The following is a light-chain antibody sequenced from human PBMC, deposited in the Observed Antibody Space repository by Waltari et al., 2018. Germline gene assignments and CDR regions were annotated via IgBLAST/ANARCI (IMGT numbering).Light chain of an antibody. CDR2: SAS. J-gene: IGKJ1*01. Sequence: EIVLTQSPATLSLSPGARATLSCRASQGVSRYLAWYQQRPLQAPRLLIYSASNRATGIPARFSGSGSGTDFTLTISSLEPEDFAVYYCQQRSDWPRTFGQGTKVEIK. CDR1: QGVSRY. V-gene: IGKV3-11*01. CDR3: QQRSDWPRT.